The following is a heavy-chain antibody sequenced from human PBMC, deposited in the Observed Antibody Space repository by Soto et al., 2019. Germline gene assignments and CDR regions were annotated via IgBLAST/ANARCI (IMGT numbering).Heavy chain of an antibody. CDR3: PTRAYSTGWDNWFDP. D-gene: IGHD6-19*01. CDR2: IYYTGST. Sequence: PSETLSLTCSVSGGSVSSGNYYWSWIRQPPGKGLEWIGYIYYTGSTNYSPSLKSRVTISVDTSKNQFSLKVYSVTAADTAVYYCPTRAYSTGWDNWFDPWGQGTLVTVSS. CDR1: GGSVSSGNYY. J-gene: IGHJ5*02. V-gene: IGHV4-61*01.